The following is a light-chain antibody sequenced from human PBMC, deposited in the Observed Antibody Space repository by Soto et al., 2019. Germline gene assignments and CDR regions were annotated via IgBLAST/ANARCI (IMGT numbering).Light chain of an antibody. V-gene: IGLV2-8*01. J-gene: IGLJ2*01. Sequence: QSALTQPPSASGSPGQSVTISCTGTSSDVGGYNYVSWCQQHPGKAPKLMIYEVSKRPSGVPDRLSGSKSGNTASLTVSGLQVEDEADYYCASYTGSDTLVFGGGTKVTVL. CDR2: EVS. CDR3: ASYTGSDTLV. CDR1: SSDVGGYNY.